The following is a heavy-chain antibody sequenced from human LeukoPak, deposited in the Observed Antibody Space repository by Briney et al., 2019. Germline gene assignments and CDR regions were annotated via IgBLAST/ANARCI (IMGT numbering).Heavy chain of an antibody. V-gene: IGHV1-24*01. J-gene: IGHJ5*02. CDR3: ATALIVGWFDP. D-gene: IGHD1-26*01. CDR1: GYTFTSYG. Sequence: GASVKVSCKASGYTFTSYGISWVRQAPGKGLEWMGGFDPEDGETIYAQKFQGRVTMTEDTSTDTAYMELSSLRSEDTAVYYCATALIVGWFDPWGQGTLVTVSS. CDR2: FDPEDGET.